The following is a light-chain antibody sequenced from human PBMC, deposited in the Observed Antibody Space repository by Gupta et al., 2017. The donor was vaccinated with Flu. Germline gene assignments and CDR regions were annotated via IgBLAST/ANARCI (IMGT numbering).Light chain of an antibody. CDR3: EAWKDSLNDCWV. CDR1: SSNTGSNT. J-gene: IGLJ3*02. CDR2: RNN. V-gene: IGLV1-44*01. Sequence: VSNYCSGSSSNTGSNTVDWYQQHPGTAPTHLIYRNNQGPTGVADRISRSKSGPTAALAINKLQSEDEADYYFEAWKDSLNDCWVFGGGTKRTVL.